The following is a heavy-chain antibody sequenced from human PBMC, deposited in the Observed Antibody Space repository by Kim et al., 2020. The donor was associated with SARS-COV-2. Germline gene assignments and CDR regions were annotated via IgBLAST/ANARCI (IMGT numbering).Heavy chain of an antibody. CDR2: ISAYNGNT. Sequence: ASVKVSCKASGYTFTSYGISWVRQAPGQGLEWMGWISAYNGNTNYAQKLQGRVTMTTDTSTSTAYMELRSLRSDDTAVYYCARDRGPPRRSGGPAIYYYYYGMDVWGQGTTVTVSS. J-gene: IGHJ6*02. D-gene: IGHD2-15*01. V-gene: IGHV1-18*04. CDR3: ARDRGPPRRSGGPAIYYYYYGMDV. CDR1: GYTFTSYG.